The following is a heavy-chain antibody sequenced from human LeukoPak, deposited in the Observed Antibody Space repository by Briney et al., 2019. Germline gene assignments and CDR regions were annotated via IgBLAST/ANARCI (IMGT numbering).Heavy chain of an antibody. D-gene: IGHD3-3*01. V-gene: IGHV1-2*02. CDR3: ARVKGRVFGVITTKERYYDY. CDR1: GYTFTGSY. Sequence: ASVKVSCKASGYTFTGSYMHWVRQAPGQGLEWMGWINPNSGVSNYAQKFRGRVTMTRDTSISTAYMELSRLTSDDTAVYYCARVKGRVFGVITTKERYYDYWGQGTLVTVSS. CDR2: INPNSGVS. J-gene: IGHJ4*02.